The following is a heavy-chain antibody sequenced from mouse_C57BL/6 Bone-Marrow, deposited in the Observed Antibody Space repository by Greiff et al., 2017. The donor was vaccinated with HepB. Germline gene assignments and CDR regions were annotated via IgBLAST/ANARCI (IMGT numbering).Heavy chain of an antibody. D-gene: IGHD1-1*01. Sequence: EVNVVESGGDLVKPGGSLKLSCAASGFTFSSYGMSWVRQTPDKRLEWVATISSGGSYTYYPDSVKGRFTISRDNAKNTLYLQMSSLKSEDTAMYYCARRYYYGSSYDYWGQGTTLTVSS. CDR1: GFTFSSYG. V-gene: IGHV5-6*02. CDR3: ARRYYYGSSYDY. J-gene: IGHJ2*01. CDR2: ISSGGSYT.